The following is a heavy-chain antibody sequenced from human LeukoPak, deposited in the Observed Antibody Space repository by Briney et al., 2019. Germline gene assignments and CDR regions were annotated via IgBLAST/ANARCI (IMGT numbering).Heavy chain of an antibody. CDR1: GYTFTNYY. CDR2: INPSGGST. D-gene: IGHD1-26*01. Sequence: ASVKVSCKASGYTFTNYYIHWVRQAPGQGLECMGIINPSGGSTSYAQKFQGRVTMTRDMSTSTVYMELSSLRSEDTAVYYCARGGVGATTYVWFDPWGQGTLGTASS. CDR3: ARGGVGATTYVWFDP. V-gene: IGHV1-46*01. J-gene: IGHJ5*02.